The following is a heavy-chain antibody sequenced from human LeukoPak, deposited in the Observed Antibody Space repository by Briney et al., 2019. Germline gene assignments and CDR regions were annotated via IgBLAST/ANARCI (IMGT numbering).Heavy chain of an antibody. D-gene: IGHD1-26*01. CDR3: ARGHLGATLFSSIDY. V-gene: IGHV3-48*03. Sequence: GGSLRLSCAASGFTFSSYEMNWVRQAPGKGLEWVSYISSSGSTIYYADSVKGRFTISRDNAKNSLYLQMNSLRAEDTAVYYCARGHLGATLFSSIDYWGQGTLVTVSS. CDR1: GFTFSSYE. CDR2: ISSSGSTI. J-gene: IGHJ4*02.